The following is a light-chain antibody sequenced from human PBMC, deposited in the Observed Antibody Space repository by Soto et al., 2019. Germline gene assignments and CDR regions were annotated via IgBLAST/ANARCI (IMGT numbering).Light chain of an antibody. V-gene: IGKV3-11*01. J-gene: IGKJ3*01. CDR2: DTS. Sequence: LTQSPGILSLSPGEKATLSCTASQTVDTYMAWYQQRPGQPPRLLIHDTSHRASGVPARFRGSGSGTHFTLTITSLEPEDFAVYFCQQRRNWVSFGPGTRV. CDR3: QQRRNWVS. CDR1: QTVDTY.